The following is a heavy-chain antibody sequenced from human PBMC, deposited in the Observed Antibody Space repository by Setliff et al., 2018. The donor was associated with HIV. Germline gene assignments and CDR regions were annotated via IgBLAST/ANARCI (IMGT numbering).Heavy chain of an antibody. CDR1: GFTFRTYA. CDR2: NSGYGEET. J-gene: IGHJ2*01. D-gene: IGHD5-12*01. Sequence: AGGSLRLSCVGSGFTFRTYAMGWVRQAPGKGLEWVSSNSGYGEETYYADSVKGRFSISRDNSKNTLYLQMNRLKAEDTAVYYCARVQYSPAGGYSDLWGRGTLVTVSS. CDR3: ARVQYSPAGGYSDL. V-gene: IGHV3-23*01.